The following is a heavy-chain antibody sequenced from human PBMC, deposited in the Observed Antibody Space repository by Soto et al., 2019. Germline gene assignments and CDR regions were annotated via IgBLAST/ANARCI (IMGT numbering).Heavy chain of an antibody. CDR1: GYTFTSYY. Sequence: ASVKVSCKASGYTFTSYYMHWVRQAPGQGLEWVGIINPSGGSTSYAQKFQGRVTMTRDTSTSTVYMELSSLRSEDTAVYYCARDLEPIAVAGTTFYYFDYWGQGTLVTVSS. V-gene: IGHV1-46*01. D-gene: IGHD6-19*01. CDR2: INPSGGST. J-gene: IGHJ4*02. CDR3: ARDLEPIAVAGTTFYYFDY.